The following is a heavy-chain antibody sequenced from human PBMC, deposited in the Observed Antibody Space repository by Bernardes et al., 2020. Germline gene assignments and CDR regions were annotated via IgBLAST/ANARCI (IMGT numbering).Heavy chain of an antibody. D-gene: IGHD6-19*01. CDR3: AKDKSFGYSSGYYDY. CDR2: ISGSGVST. V-gene: IGHV3-23*01. Sequence: GGSLRLSCAASGFTFSSYAMSWVRQAPGKGLEWVSDISGSGVSTYYADSVKGRFTISRDNSKNTLYLQMNSLRAEDTAVYYCAKDKSFGYSSGYYDYWGQGILVTVSS. J-gene: IGHJ4*02. CDR1: GFTFSSYA.